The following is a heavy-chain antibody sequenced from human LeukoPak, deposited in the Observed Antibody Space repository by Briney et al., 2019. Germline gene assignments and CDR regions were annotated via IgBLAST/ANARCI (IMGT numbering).Heavy chain of an antibody. D-gene: IGHD6-13*01. CDR1: GYTFTSYG. CDR3: ARDLFGRIAAAGTGHSP. Sequence: ASVKVSCKASGYTFTSYGISWVRQAPGQGLEWMGWISAYNGNTNYAQKLQGRVTMTTDTSTSTAYMELRSLRSDDTAVYYCARDLFGRIAAAGTGHSPWGQGTLVTVSS. CDR2: ISAYNGNT. J-gene: IGHJ5*02. V-gene: IGHV1-18*01.